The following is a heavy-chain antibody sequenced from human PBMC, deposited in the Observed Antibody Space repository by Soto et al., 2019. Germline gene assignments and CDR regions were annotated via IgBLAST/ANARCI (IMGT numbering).Heavy chain of an antibody. V-gene: IGHV4-30-4*01. CDR1: AGFTSCGANY. D-gene: IGHD4-17*01. Sequence: SATRSPTSTASAGFTSCGANYVTWTRQPPGKGLEWIGYISYSGSTHYSPSLKSRVSITVDTSKNQFSLNLASVTAADTAVYYCARHETLHGDYDYWGQGTLVTVS. J-gene: IGHJ4*02. CDR3: ARHETLHGDYDY. CDR2: ISYSGST.